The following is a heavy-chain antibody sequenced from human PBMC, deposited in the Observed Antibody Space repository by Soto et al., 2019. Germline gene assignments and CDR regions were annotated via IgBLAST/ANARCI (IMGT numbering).Heavy chain of an antibody. CDR1: GYNFTSYG. V-gene: IGHV1-18*01. Sequence: SVKLYCKTSGYNFTSYGSSLVRQATEQGLEWLGCISAYNGNTIYAKKLRGRVTMPTKTSTSTAYRELKGLRFEDRAVFYGARVFLRYDSRGPLGGAVFEGWGQGTLVTVS. D-gene: IGHD3-22*01. CDR2: ISAYNGNT. J-gene: IGHJ4*02. CDR3: ARVFLRYDSRGPLGGAVFEG.